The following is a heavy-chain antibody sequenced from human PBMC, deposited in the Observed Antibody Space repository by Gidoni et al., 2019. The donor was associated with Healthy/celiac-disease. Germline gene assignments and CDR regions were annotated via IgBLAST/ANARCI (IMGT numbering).Heavy chain of an antibody. CDR3: ASRYSGYDLFDY. Sequence: QVQLVQSGAEVKKPGSSVKVSCKASGGTFSSYAIRWVRQAPGQGLEWMGRIIPILGIANYAQKFQGRVTITADKSTSTAYMELSSLRSEDTAVYYCASRYSGYDLFDYWGQGTLVTVSS. J-gene: IGHJ4*02. CDR2: IIPILGIA. V-gene: IGHV1-69*04. CDR1: GGTFSSYA. D-gene: IGHD5-12*01.